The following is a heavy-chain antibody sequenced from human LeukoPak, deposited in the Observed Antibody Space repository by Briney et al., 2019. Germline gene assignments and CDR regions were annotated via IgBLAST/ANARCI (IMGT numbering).Heavy chain of an antibody. Sequence: GASVKVSCKASGYTFTSYDINWVRQATGQGLEWMGWMNPNSGNTGYAQKFQGRVTITRNTSISTAYMELSSLRSEDTAVYYCARTGDHYYYMDVWGKGTTVTVSS. CDR3: ARTGDHYYYMDV. D-gene: IGHD7-27*01. CDR1: GYTFTSYD. J-gene: IGHJ6*03. V-gene: IGHV1-8*03. CDR2: MNPNSGNT.